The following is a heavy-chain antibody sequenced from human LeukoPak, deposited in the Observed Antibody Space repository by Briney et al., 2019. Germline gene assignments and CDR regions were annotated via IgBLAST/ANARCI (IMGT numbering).Heavy chain of an antibody. D-gene: IGHD1-26*01. V-gene: IGHV3-7*01. CDR1: GFTFTRFW. CDR2: IKHDGSEQ. J-gene: IGHJ4*02. CDR3: KSGGAAPGSLDY. Sequence: GGSLRLSCAASGFTFTRFWMSWMRQAPGKGLQWVANIKHDGSEQYYVDSVKGRFTISRDNAKNSLLLQMNSLGVEDTAVYYCKSGGAAPGSLDYWGQGALVTVSS.